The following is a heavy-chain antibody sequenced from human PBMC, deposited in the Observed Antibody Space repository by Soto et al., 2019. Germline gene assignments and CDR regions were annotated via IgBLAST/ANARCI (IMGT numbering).Heavy chain of an antibody. CDR2: TKPDGSQK. CDR1: GFTFSSYW. V-gene: IGHV3-7*01. Sequence: EVQLVESGGGLVQPGGSLRLSCAASGFTFSSYWMSWVRQAPGKGLEWVANTKPDGSQKYYVDAVKGRFTISRDNAENSLYLQMNSLRAEDTAVYYCARDPDFTPGAGMDVGGQGTTVTVSS. CDR3: ARDPDFTPGAGMDV. D-gene: IGHD3-3*01. J-gene: IGHJ6*02.